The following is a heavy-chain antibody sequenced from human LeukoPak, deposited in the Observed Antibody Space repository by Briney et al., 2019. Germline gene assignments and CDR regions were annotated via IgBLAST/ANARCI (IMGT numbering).Heavy chain of an antibody. D-gene: IGHD1-26*01. CDR1: GFTFSIYW. CDR2: IKQDGSEK. V-gene: IGHV3-7*03. CDR3: AKDIGQEYSGSTGSYNWFDP. Sequence: GGSLRLSCAASGFTFSIYWMSWVRQAPGKGLEWVANIKQDGSEKYYVDSVKGRFTISRDNAKNSLYLQMNSLRAEDTALYYCAKDIGQEYSGSTGSYNWFDPWGQGTLVTVSS. J-gene: IGHJ5*02.